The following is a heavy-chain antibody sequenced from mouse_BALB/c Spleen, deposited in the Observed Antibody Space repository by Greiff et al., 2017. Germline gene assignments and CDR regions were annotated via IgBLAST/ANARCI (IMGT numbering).Heavy chain of an antibody. J-gene: IGHJ4*01. CDR2: ISSGGSYT. CDR3: TRDRKNYAMDY. CDR1: GFTFSSYT. Sequence: EVKLVESGGGLVKPGGSLKLSCAASGFTFSSYTMSWVRQTPEKRLEWVATISSGGSYTYYPDSVTGRFTISRDNAKNTLYLQMSSLKSEDTAMYYCTRDRKNYAMDYWGQGTSVTVSS. V-gene: IGHV5-6-4*01.